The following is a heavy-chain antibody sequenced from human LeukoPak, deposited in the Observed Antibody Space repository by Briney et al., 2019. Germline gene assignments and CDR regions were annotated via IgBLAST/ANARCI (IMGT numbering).Heavy chain of an antibody. CDR3: ARVRSSGWYRVNDY. D-gene: IGHD6-19*01. Sequence: SETLSLTCTVSGGSISSGGYYWSWIRQHPGKGLEWIGYIYYSGSTYYNPSLKSRVTISVDTSKNQFSLKLSSVTAADTAVYYCARVRSSGWYRVNDYWGQGTLVTVSS. CDR2: IYYSGST. J-gene: IGHJ4*02. CDR1: GGSISSGGYY. V-gene: IGHV4-31*03.